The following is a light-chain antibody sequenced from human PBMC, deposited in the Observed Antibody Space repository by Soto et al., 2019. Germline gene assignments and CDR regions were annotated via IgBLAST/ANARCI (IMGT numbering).Light chain of an antibody. V-gene: IGKV1-9*01. Sequence: IQLTQSPSSLSASVGDRVTITCRASQGISSYLAWYQQKPGKAPDLLIYSASTLQSGVPSRFSGSGSETEFSLTIRALQPEDFATYYCQKYNKAPWTFGQGTKVDIK. CDR3: QKYNKAPWT. CDR1: QGISSY. CDR2: SAS. J-gene: IGKJ1*01.